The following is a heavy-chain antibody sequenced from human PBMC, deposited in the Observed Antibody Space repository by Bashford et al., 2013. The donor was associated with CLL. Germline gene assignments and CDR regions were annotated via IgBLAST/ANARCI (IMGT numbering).Heavy chain of an antibody. CDR1: GGTFSSYA. CDR3: ARVIPDDIVVVPAAIYSTGMDV. Sequence: SVKGSPARASGGTFSSYAISWVRQAPGQGLEWMGGIIPIFGTANYAQKFQGRVTITADESTSTAYMELSSLRSEDTAVYYCARVIPDDIVVVPAAIYSTGMDVWGPRDHGHRLL. J-gene: IGHJ6*01. D-gene: IGHD2-2*01. V-gene: IGHV1-69*13. CDR2: IIPIFGTA.